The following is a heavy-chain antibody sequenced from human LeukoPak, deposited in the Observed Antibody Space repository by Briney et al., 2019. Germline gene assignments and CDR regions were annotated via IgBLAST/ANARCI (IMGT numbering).Heavy chain of an antibody. J-gene: IGHJ5*02. D-gene: IGHD6-6*01. CDR3: ARWQYTISSGWFDP. CDR2: IYYSGGT. CDR1: GGSISSRY. Sequence: SETLSLTCTLSGGSISSRYWSWIREPPGKGLEWIGSIYYSGGTNYNPSLQGRVSISVDTSKIQFSLKLSSVTAADTAVYYCARWQYTISSGWFDPWGQGTLVTVSS. V-gene: IGHV4-59*08.